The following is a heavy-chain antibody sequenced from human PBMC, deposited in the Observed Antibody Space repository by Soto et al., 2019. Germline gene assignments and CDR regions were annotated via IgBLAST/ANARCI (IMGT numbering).Heavy chain of an antibody. Sequence: QVQLVQSGAEVKKPGASVKVSCKASGYTFTGYYMHWVRQAPGQGLEWMGWINPNSGGTNYAQKFQGRVTMTRDTSISTAYMELSRLRSDDTAVYYCARDGDSSGYDMAWFDPWGQVTLVTVSS. J-gene: IGHJ5*02. V-gene: IGHV1-2*02. D-gene: IGHD3-22*01. CDR2: INPNSGGT. CDR1: GYTFTGYY. CDR3: ARDGDSSGYDMAWFDP.